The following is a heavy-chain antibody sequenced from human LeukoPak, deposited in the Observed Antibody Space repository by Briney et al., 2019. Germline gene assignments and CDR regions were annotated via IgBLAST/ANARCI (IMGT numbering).Heavy chain of an antibody. D-gene: IGHD3-10*01. CDR2: VSPYNGNT. J-gene: IGHJ4*02. Sequence: ASVRVSCKTSGYTFTDYDITWVRQAPGQGLEWMGRVSPYNGNTYYSQRFQDRVIITKDTSTGTAYMDLRDLRADDTAMYYCARNGRVRRVVKDLFEYWGQGTLVAVSS. CDR1: GYTFTDYD. V-gene: IGHV1-18*01. CDR3: ARNGRVRRVVKDLFEY.